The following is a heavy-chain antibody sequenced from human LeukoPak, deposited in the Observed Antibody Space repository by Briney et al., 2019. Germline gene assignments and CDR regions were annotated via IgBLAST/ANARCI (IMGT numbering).Heavy chain of an antibody. J-gene: IGHJ4*02. CDR3: ARESCGDYVFDY. D-gene: IGHD4-17*01. Sequence: GGSLRLSCAASGFTFSSYSMNWVRQAPGKGLEWVSSISSSSSYIYYADSVKGRFTISRDNAKNSLYLQMNSLRAEDTAVYYCARESCGDYVFDYWGQGTLVTVSS. V-gene: IGHV3-21*01. CDR2: ISSSSSYI. CDR1: GFTFSSYS.